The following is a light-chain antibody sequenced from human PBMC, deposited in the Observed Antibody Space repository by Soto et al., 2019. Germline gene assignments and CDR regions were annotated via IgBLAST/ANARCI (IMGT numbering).Light chain of an antibody. CDR3: HQYSNWPPWT. Sequence: EIAMTQSPATLSVSPGERATLSCRASQSLNDNLAWYQQKPGQAPRLLIYRASTRATGVPARFSASGSGTEFTLTISSLQSEDSAVYYCHQYSNWPPWTFGPGTKVDI. CDR1: QSLNDN. J-gene: IGKJ1*01. V-gene: IGKV3-15*01. CDR2: RAS.